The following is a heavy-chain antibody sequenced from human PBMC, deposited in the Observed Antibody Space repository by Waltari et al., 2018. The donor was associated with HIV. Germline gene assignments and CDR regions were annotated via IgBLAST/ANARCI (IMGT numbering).Heavy chain of an antibody. Sequence: HVQMVQSGPEVKKPGAPVKVSCRASGYTFTGPYIYWVRLAPGQGLEWMGWINPNSGSTECIHRFQGRVIMTRDTTISTAYVELTNLTSDDTAVYFCARRGGEWLAHFDYWGQGTLVTVSS. CDR1: GYTFTGPY. D-gene: IGHD6-19*01. J-gene: IGHJ4*02. V-gene: IGHV1-2*02. CDR2: INPNSGST. CDR3: ARRGGEWLAHFDY.